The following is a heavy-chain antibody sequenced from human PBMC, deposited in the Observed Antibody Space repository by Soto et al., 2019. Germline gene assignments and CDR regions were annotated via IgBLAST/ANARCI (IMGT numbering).Heavy chain of an antibody. CDR3: ARDLSNSDRSGTY. V-gene: IGHV3-33*01. Sequence: GGSLRLSCAVSGFIFSSYGMHWVRQAPGKGLEWVAVIWYDGRNKYYADSVKGRFTISRDNSKDTLYLQMNSLRAEDTAVYFCARDLSNSDRSGTYWGQGTLVTVSS. CDR1: GFIFSSYG. CDR2: IWYDGRNK. D-gene: IGHD3-22*01. J-gene: IGHJ4*02.